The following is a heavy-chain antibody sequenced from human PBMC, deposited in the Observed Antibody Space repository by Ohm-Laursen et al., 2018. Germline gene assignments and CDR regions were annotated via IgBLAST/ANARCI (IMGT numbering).Heavy chain of an antibody. CDR3: ARDRAVVGADAFDI. D-gene: IGHD1-26*01. CDR1: GFTFSDYY. CDR2: ISSSGVTI. Sequence: SLRLSCTASGFTFSDYYMSWIRQAPGKGLEWVSYISSSGVTIYYADSVKGRFTISRDNAKNSLYLQMNSLRAEDTAVYYCARDRAVVGADAFDIWGQGTMVTVSS. V-gene: IGHV3-11*01. J-gene: IGHJ3*02.